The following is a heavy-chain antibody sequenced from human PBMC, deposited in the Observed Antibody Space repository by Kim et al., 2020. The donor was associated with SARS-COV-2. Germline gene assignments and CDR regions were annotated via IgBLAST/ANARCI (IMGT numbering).Heavy chain of an antibody. CDR1: GGSFSGYY. D-gene: IGHD6-6*01. Sequence: SETLSLTCAVYGGSFSGYYWSWIRQPPGKGLEWIGEINHSGSTNYNPSLKSRVTISVDTSKNQFSLKLSSVTAADTAVYYCARGGIAARQLQDFDYWGQGTLVTVSS. J-gene: IGHJ4*02. CDR3: ARGGIAARQLQDFDY. V-gene: IGHV4-34*01. CDR2: INHSGST.